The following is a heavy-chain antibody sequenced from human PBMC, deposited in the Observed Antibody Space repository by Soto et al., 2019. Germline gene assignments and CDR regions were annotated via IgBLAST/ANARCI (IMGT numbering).Heavy chain of an antibody. J-gene: IGHJ6*02. CDR2: ISYDGSNK. CDR3: AKGSIAVAGHDYGMDV. D-gene: IGHD6-19*01. Sequence: QVQLVESGGGVVQPGRSLRLSCAASGFTFSSYGMHWVRQAPGKGLEWVAVISYDGSNKYYADSVKGRFTISRDNPKKTLYLQMNSLSAEGTAGYYCAKGSIAVAGHDYGMDVWGQGTTVTVSS. V-gene: IGHV3-30*18. CDR1: GFTFSSYG.